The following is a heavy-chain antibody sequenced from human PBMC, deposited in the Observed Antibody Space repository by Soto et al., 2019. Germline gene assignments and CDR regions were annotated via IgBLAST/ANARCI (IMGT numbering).Heavy chain of an antibody. V-gene: IGHV4-34*01. J-gene: IGHJ6*02. CDR1: GGSFSGYY. CDR2: INHSGST. Sequence: QVQLQQWGAGLLKPSETLSLTCAVYGGSFSGYYWSWIRQPPGKGLEWIVQINHSGSTNYNPSLKSRVTISVDTSKNQFSLKLSSVTAADTAVYYCARVGIYYYYGMDVWGQGTTVTVSS. D-gene: IGHD6-13*01. CDR3: ARVGIYYYYGMDV.